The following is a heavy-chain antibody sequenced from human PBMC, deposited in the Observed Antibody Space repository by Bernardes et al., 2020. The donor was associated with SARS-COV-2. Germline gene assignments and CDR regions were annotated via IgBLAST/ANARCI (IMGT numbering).Heavy chain of an antibody. J-gene: IGHJ3*01. Sequence: GGSLRLSCAASGFTFEDYTMHWVRQIPGKGLEWVSLVSWDGSSTNYADSVKGRFIISRDSSRNTLHLQMNSLRKEDTALYYCATERQSLTIFGVGHDAFDFWCQGTMVTVSS. D-gene: IGHD3-3*01. CDR1: GFTFEDYT. V-gene: IGHV3-43*01. CDR3: ATERQSLTIFGVGHDAFDF. CDR2: VSWDGSST.